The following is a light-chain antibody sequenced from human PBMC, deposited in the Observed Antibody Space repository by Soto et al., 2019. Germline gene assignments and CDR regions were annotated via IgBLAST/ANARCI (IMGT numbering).Light chain of an antibody. CDR1: QGISSY. Sequence: AIRMTQSPSSLSASTGDRVTITCRASQGISSYLAWYQQKPGKAPKLLIYAASTLQSGVPSRFSDSRSGPDFTLTISSLQPEDFATYYCQQSYSSPPTFGQGTKVDIK. J-gene: IGKJ1*01. CDR3: QQSYSSPPT. V-gene: IGKV1-8*01. CDR2: AAS.